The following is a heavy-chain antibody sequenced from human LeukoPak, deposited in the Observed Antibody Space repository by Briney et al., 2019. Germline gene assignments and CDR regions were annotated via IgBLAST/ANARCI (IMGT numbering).Heavy chain of an antibody. Sequence: PGGSLRLSCAASGFTFSSYSMNWVRQAPGKGLEWVSYISSSSSTIYYADSVKGRFTISRDNAKNSLYLQMNSLRVEDTAVYYCARGGSYMDVWGKGTTVTVSS. CDR3: ARGGSYMDV. V-gene: IGHV3-48*01. CDR2: ISSSSSTI. CDR1: GFTFSSYS. J-gene: IGHJ6*03.